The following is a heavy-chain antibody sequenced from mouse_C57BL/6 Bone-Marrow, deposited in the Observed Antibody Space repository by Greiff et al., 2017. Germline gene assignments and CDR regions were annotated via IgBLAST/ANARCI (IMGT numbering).Heavy chain of an antibody. V-gene: IGHV6-6*01. Sequence: EVMLVESGGGLVQPGGSMKLSCAASGFTFSDAWMDWVRQSPEKGLEWVAEIRNKANNHATYYAESVKGRFTISRDDSKSSVYLQMNSLRAEDTGIYYCTGRIYYDYDGPQYYYAMDYWGQGTSVTVSS. CDR3: TGRIYYDYDGPQYYYAMDY. CDR1: GFTFSDAW. J-gene: IGHJ4*01. D-gene: IGHD2-4*01. CDR2: IRNKANNHAT.